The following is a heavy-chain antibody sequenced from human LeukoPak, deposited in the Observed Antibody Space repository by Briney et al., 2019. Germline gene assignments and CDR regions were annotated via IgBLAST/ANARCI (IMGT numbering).Heavy chain of an antibody. CDR3: ARGPRSSPADV. CDR1: GGSISSTTYY. V-gene: IGHV4-39*07. J-gene: IGHJ6*04. CDR2: IYYSGST. D-gene: IGHD6-13*01. Sequence: SETLSLTCSVSGGSISSTTYYWGWIRQPPGKGLEWIGSIYYSGSTYYNPSLKSRVTISVDTSKNQFSLKLTSVTAADTAVYYCARGPRSSPADVWGKGTTVTISS.